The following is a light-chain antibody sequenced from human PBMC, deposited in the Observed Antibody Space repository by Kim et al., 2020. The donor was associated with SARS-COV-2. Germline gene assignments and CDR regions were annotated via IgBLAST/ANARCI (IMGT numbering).Light chain of an antibody. Sequence: SYELTQPPSESVAPGKTARITCGENNIRSQTVHWYQQKPGQAPVFVIHSNSVRPSGIPERFYGSNSGNTATLTISRVEPGDEADYYCQVWDNNMVLFGGGAQLAVL. V-gene: IGLV3-21*04. CDR1: NIRSQT. J-gene: IGLJ2*01. CDR3: QVWDNNMVL. CDR2: SNS.